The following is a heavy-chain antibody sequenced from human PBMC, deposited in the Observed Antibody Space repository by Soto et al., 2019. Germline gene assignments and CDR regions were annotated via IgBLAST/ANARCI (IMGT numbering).Heavy chain of an antibody. V-gene: IGHV3-20*04. Sequence: GGSLRLSCAASGFTFSSCAMSWVRQAPGKGLEWVSVISGNGGSTGYADSVKGRFTISRDNAKNSLYLQMNSLRAEDTALYYCAILYYYDSSGYSTLSYYDYWGQGTLVTVSS. CDR3: AILYYYDSSGYSTLSYYDY. CDR2: ISGNGGST. CDR1: GFTFSSCA. J-gene: IGHJ4*02. D-gene: IGHD3-22*01.